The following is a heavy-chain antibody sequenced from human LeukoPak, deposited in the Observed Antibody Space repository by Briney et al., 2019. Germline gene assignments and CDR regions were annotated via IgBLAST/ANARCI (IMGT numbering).Heavy chain of an antibody. D-gene: IGHD1-20*01. Sequence: ASVKVSCKASGGTFSSYAISWVRQAPGQGLEWMGWINPNSGGTNYAQKFQGRVTMTRDTSISTAYMELSRLRYDDTAVYYCARVGITGANDYWGQGTLVTVSS. V-gene: IGHV1-2*02. CDR2: INPNSGGT. CDR3: ARVGITGANDY. CDR1: GGTFSSYA. J-gene: IGHJ4*02.